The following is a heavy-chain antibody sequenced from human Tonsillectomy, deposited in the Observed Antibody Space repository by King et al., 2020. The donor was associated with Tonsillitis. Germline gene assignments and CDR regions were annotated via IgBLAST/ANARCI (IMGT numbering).Heavy chain of an antibody. D-gene: IGHD3-3*01. CDR2: ISSSVSTI. Sequence: VQLVESGGGLVKPGGSLRLSCAASGFTFSAYYMSWIRQAPGKGLEWVSYISSSVSTIYYADSVKGRFTISRDNAKNSLYLQMNSLRAEDTAVYYCAREESRTIFGSHTSAFDYWGQGTLVTVSS. CDR3: AREESRTIFGSHTSAFDY. V-gene: IGHV3-11*01. CDR1: GFTFSAYY. J-gene: IGHJ4*02.